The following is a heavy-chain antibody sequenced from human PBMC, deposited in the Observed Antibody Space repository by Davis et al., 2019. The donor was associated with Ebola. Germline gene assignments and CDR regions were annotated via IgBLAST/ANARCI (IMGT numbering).Heavy chain of an antibody. CDR2: IYYSGST. CDR3: ARGPKGVVTARDYYYGMDV. V-gene: IGHV4-39*01. Sequence: SETLSLTCTVSGGSISSSSYYWGWIRQPPGKGLEWIGSIYYSGSTYYNPSLKSRVTISVDTSKNQFSLKLSSVTAADTAVYYCARGPKGVVTARDYYYGMDVWGQGTTVTVSS. J-gene: IGHJ6*02. D-gene: IGHD3-3*01. CDR1: GGSISSSSYY.